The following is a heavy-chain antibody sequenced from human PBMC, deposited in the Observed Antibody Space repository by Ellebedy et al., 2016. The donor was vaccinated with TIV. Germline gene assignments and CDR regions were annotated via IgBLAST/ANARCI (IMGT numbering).Heavy chain of an antibody. CDR3: ARQLGYCTSGGCSDDAFDI. CDR2: IYPGDSDT. CDR1: GYSCTSYW. Sequence: GESLKISXKGSGYSCTSYWIGWVRQMPGKGLEWMGIIYPGDSDTRYSPSFQGQVTISADKSISTAYLQWSSLKASDTAMYYCARQLGYCTSGGCSDDAFDIWGQGTKVTVSS. J-gene: IGHJ3*02. D-gene: IGHD2-15*01. V-gene: IGHV5-51*01.